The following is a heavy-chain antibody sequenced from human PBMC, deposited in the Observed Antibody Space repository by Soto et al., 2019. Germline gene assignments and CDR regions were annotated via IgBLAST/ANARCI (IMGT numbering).Heavy chain of an antibody. V-gene: IGHV3-33*01. D-gene: IGHD6-13*01. J-gene: IGHJ6*02. CDR3: ARDIAGIVWYSSSWSPFQYYYYGMDV. Sequence: PGGSLRLSCAASGFTFSSYGMHWVRQAPGKGLEWVAVIWYDGSNKYYADSVKGRFTISRDNSKNTLYLQMNSMRAEDTAVYYCARDIAGIVWYSSSWSPFQYYYYGMDVWGQGTTVTVSS. CDR1: GFTFSSYG. CDR2: IWYDGSNK.